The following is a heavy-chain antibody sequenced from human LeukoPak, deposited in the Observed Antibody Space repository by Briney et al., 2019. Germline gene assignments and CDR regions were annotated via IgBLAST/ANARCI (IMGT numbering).Heavy chain of an antibody. J-gene: IGHJ6*02. Sequence: LGESLKISCKGSGYSFTTYWIGWVRQMPGKGLEWMGIIYPGDSDTRYNPSFQGQVTILADKSISTAYLQWSSLKASDSAMYYCARLVDTAMVSLEHYGMDVWGQGTTVTVSS. CDR1: GYSFTTYW. CDR2: IYPGDSDT. D-gene: IGHD5-18*01. CDR3: ARLVDTAMVSLEHYGMDV. V-gene: IGHV5-51*01.